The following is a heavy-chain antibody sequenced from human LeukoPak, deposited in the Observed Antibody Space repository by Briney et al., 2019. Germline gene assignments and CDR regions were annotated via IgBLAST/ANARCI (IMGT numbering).Heavy chain of an antibody. CDR1: GFTFSSYA. Sequence: GGSLRLSCAASGFTFSSYAMSWVRQAPGKGREWVSSISSSSSYIYYADSVKGRFTISRDNAKNSLYLQMNSLRAEDTAVYYCARAFQRAFDIWGQGTMVTVSS. J-gene: IGHJ3*02. V-gene: IGHV3-21*01. CDR2: ISSSSSYI. CDR3: ARAFQRAFDI.